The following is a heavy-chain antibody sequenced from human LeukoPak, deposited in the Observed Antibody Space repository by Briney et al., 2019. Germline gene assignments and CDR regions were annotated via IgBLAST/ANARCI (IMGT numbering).Heavy chain of an antibody. Sequence: ASVKVSCKASGYTFTGYCMHWVRQAPGQGLEWMGWINPNSGGTNYAQKFQGRVTMTRDTSISTAYMELSRLRSDDTAVYYCARDSKRVHSSSWYCDYWGQGTLVTVSS. CDR3: ARDSKRVHSSSWYCDY. J-gene: IGHJ4*02. CDR2: INPNSGGT. V-gene: IGHV1-2*02. D-gene: IGHD6-13*01. CDR1: GYTFTGYC.